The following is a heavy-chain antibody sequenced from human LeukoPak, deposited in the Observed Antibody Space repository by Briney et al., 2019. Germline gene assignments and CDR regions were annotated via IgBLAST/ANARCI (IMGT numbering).Heavy chain of an antibody. CDR3: ARRPLGYCSSTSCSIFDY. V-gene: IGHV5-51*01. CDR1: GYSFTSYW. D-gene: IGHD2-2*01. Sequence: ESLKISCKGSGYSFTSYWIGWVRQMPGKGLEWMGIIYPGDSDTRYSPSFQGQVTISADKSISTAYLQWSSLKASDTAMYYCARRPLGYCSSTSCSIFDYWGQGTLVTVSS. CDR2: IYPGDSDT. J-gene: IGHJ4*02.